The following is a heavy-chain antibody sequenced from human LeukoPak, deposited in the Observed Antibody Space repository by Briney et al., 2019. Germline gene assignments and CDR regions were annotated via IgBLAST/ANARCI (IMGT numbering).Heavy chain of an antibody. V-gene: IGHV3-23*01. Sequence: GGSLRLSCAASGFTFSSYEMNWVRQAPGKGLEWVSAISRTGDSTYYADSVKGRFTISRGNSENTLYLQMNGLRAEDTALYYCAKDLFSGSWTPFDYWGQGTLVTVSS. CDR2: ISRTGDST. CDR1: GFTFSSYE. CDR3: AKDLFSGSWTPFDY. J-gene: IGHJ4*02. D-gene: IGHD1-26*01.